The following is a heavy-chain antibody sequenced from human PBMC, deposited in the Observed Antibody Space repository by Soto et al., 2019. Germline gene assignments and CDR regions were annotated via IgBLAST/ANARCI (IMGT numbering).Heavy chain of an antibody. CDR3: AREGEDYDFWSGYLTENWFDT. J-gene: IGHJ5*02. V-gene: IGHV1-46*01. CDR2: INPSGGST. D-gene: IGHD3-3*01. Sequence: QVQLVQSGAEVKKPGASVKVSCKASGYTFTSYYMHWVRQAPGQGLEWMGIINPSGGSTSYAQKFQGRVTMTRDTSTSTVYMELGSLRSEDTAVYYCAREGEDYDFWSGYLTENWFDTWGQGTLVTVSS. CDR1: GYTFTSYY.